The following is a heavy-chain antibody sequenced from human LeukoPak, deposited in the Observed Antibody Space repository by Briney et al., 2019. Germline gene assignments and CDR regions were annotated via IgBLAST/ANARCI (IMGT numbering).Heavy chain of an antibody. J-gene: IGHJ4*02. D-gene: IGHD3-3*01. CDR1: GFTFSSYW. CDR3: ARDHVGYDSFDY. Sequence: GGSLRLSCAASGFTFSSYWMSLVRQAPGKGLEWVANIKQDGSEKYYVDFVKGRFTISRDNAKNSLYLQMNSLRAEDTAVYYCARDHVGYDSFDYWGQGTLVTVSS. V-gene: IGHV3-7*01. CDR2: IKQDGSEK.